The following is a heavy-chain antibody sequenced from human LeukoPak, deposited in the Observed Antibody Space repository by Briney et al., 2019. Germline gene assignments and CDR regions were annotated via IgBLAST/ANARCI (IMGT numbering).Heavy chain of an antibody. D-gene: IGHD6-13*01. CDR3: ARDRSIAAAHPAFDI. V-gene: IGHV1-69*13. J-gene: IGHJ3*02. CDR2: IIPIFGTA. CDR1: GGTFSSYA. Sequence: GASVKVSCKASGGTFSSYAISWVRQAPGQGLEWMGGIIPIFGTANYAQKIQGRVTITADESTSTAYMELSSLRSEDTAVYYCARDRSIAAAHPAFDIWGQGTMVTVSS.